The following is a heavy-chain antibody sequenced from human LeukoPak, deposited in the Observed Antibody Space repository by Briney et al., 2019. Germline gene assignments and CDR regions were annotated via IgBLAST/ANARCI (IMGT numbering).Heavy chain of an antibody. V-gene: IGHV3-30*02. J-gene: IGHJ4*02. CDR2: IRYGSNK. CDR3: AKAVAPKSAYGSGSYYDLDY. Sequence: GGSLRLSCAASGFTFSSYGMHWVRQAPGKGLEWVAFIRYGSNKYYADSVKGRFTISRDNSKNTLYLQMNSLRAEDTAVYYCAKAVAPKSAYGSGSYYDLDYWGQGTLVTVSS. D-gene: IGHD3-10*01. CDR1: GFTFSSYG.